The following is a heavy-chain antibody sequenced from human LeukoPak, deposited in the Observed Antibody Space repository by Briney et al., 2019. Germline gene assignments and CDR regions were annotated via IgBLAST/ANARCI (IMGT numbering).Heavy chain of an antibody. V-gene: IGHV3-48*01. D-gene: IGHD1-26*01. CDR3: ARGWEVGANRQDYYYSGMDV. Sequence: GGSLRLSCAASGVTFSTYSMNWVRQAPGKGLEWISYISSNSRSILYADSVKGRFTISRDNAKSSLYLQVNSLRVEETAVYYCARGWEVGANRQDYYYSGMDVWGQGTTVTVSS. CDR1: GVTFSTYS. CDR2: ISSNSRSI. J-gene: IGHJ6*02.